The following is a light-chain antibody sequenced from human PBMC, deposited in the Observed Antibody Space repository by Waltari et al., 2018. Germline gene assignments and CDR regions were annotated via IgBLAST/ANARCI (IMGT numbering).Light chain of an antibody. Sequence: SYELIQTPSVSVSPGQTASITCSGDKLGNKYVCWYQQKPGQSPVLVIYQDSKRPSGIPERFSGSNSGNTATLTISGTQAMDEADYYCQAWDSSPVFGTGTKVTVL. V-gene: IGLV3-1*01. J-gene: IGLJ1*01. CDR3: QAWDSSPV. CDR2: QDS. CDR1: KLGNKY.